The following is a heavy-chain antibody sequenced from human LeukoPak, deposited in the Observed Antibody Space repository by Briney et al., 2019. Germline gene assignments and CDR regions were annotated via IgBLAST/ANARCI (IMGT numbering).Heavy chain of an antibody. D-gene: IGHD5-18*01. CDR3: AREADVDTAMDRYYYYYMDV. Sequence: ASVKVSCKASGYTFTGYYMHWVRQAPGQGLEWMGWINPNSGGTNYAQKFQGRVTMTRDTSISTAYMELSRLRSDDTAVYYCAREADVDTAMDRYYYYYMDVWGKGTTVTISS. CDR2: INPNSGGT. V-gene: IGHV1-2*02. J-gene: IGHJ6*03. CDR1: GYTFTGYY.